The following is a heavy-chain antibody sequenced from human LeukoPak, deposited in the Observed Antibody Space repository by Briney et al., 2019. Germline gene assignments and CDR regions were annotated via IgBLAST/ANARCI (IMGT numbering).Heavy chain of an antibody. CDR1: GFAFSSYA. CDR2: INGSGGTT. CDR3: AKGGTYYYASGTLY. D-gene: IGHD3-10*01. Sequence: GGSLRLSCAASGFAFSSYAMSWVRQAPGKGLEWVSGINGSGGTTYYADSVKGRFTISRDNSKNTLYLQMRSLTAEDTAVYYCAKGGTYYYASGTLYWGQGTLVTVSS. V-gene: IGHV3-23*01. J-gene: IGHJ4*02.